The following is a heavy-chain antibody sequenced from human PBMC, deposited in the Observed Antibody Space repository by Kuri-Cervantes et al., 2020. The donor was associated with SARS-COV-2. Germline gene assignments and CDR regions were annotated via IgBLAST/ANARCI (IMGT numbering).Heavy chain of an antibody. J-gene: IGHJ3*02. Sequence: GGSLRLSCAASGFTFSSYWMHWVRQAPGKGLEYVSAISSNGGSTYYANSVKGRFTISRDNSKNTLYLQMGSLRAEDMAVYYCAREGYYYDSTEANREGINAFDIWGQGTMVTVSS. V-gene: IGHV3-64*01. CDR2: ISSNGGST. CDR1: GFTFSSYW. D-gene: IGHD3-22*01. CDR3: AREGYYYDSTEANREGINAFDI.